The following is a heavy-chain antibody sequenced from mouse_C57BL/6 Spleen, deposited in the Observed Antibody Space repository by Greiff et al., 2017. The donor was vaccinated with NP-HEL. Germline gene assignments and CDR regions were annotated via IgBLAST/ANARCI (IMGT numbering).Heavy chain of an antibody. J-gene: IGHJ2*01. CDR1: GYTFTSYW. CDR2: IHPNSGST. D-gene: IGHD1-1*02. V-gene: IGHV1-64*01. Sequence: QVHVKQPGAELVKPGASVKLSCKASGYTFTSYWMHWVKQRPGQGLEWIGMIHPNSGSTNYNEKFKSKATLTVDKSSSTAYMQLSSLTSEDSAVYYCARAGLLYYFDDWGQGTTLTVSS. CDR3: ARAGLLYYFDD.